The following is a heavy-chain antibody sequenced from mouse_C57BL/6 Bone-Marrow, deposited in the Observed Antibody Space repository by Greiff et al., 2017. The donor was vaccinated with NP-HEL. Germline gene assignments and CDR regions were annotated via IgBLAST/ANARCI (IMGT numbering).Heavy chain of an antibody. J-gene: IGHJ3*01. CDR3: ARDEEDYYGSSYWFAY. D-gene: IGHD1-1*01. CDR1: GYTFTEYT. CDR2: FYPGSGSI. Sequence: QVQLKESGAELVKPGASVKLSCKASGYTFTEYTIHWVKQRSGQGLEWIGWFYPGSGSIKYNENFKDKATLTAEKSSSTVYMELSRLTSEDSAVYFGARDEEDYYGSSYWFAYWGQGTLVTVSA. V-gene: IGHV1-62-2*01.